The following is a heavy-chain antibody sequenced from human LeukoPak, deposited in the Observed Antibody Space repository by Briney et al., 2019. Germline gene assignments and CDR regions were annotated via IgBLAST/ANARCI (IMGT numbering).Heavy chain of an antibody. J-gene: IGHJ4*02. CDR3: ARENVGFWL. Sequence: ASVKVSCKASGGTFSSYAINWVRQATGQGLEWMGWMNPNSGNTGYAQKLQGRVTMTRNTSISTAYMELSSLRSEDTAVYYCARENVGFWLWGQGTLVTVSS. CDR1: GGTFSSYA. D-gene: IGHD3-3*01. V-gene: IGHV1-8*02. CDR2: MNPNSGNT.